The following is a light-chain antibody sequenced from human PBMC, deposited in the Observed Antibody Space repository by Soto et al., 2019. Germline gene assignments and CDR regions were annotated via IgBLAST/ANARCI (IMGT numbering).Light chain of an antibody. CDR1: LSIIND. V-gene: IGKV3-15*01. Sequence: EVMLTQSPGTLSLSQGEGATFSCRSSLSIINDSIAWYQQCVCQAHRLALYGASTRATGIPARFSASASGTEFTLTISRLQSEDFAVSFCQQYYTWPLTFGQGTKVDIK. CDR2: GAS. J-gene: IGKJ1*01. CDR3: QQYYTWPLT.